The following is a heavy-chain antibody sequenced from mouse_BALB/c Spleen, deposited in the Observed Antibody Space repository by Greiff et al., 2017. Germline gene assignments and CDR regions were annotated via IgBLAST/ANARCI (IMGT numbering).Heavy chain of an antibody. CDR2: IWTGGGT. D-gene: IGHD2-10*01. V-gene: IGHV2-9-2*01. CDR1: GFSLTSYD. Sequence: QVQLKESGPGLVAPSQSLSITCTVSGFSLTSYDISWIRQPPGKGLEWLGVIWTGGGTNYNSAFMSRLSISKDNSKSQVFLKMNSLQTDDTAIYYCVRDEPLLDYYAMDYWGQGTSVTVSS. J-gene: IGHJ4*01. CDR3: VRDEPLLDYYAMDY.